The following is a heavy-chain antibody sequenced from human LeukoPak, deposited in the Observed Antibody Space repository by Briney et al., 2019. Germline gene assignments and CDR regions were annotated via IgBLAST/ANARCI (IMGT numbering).Heavy chain of an antibody. CDR2: IIPILGIA. CDR1: GGTFSSYA. J-gene: IGHJ6*02. CDR3: ARDGNDFWSGANYYGMDV. V-gene: IGHV1-69*04. D-gene: IGHD3-3*01. Sequence: ASVKVSCKASGGTFSSYAISWVRQAPGQGLEWMGRIIPILGIANYAQKFQGRVTITADKSTSTAYMELSSLRSEDTAVYYCARDGNDFWSGANYYGMDVWGQGTTVTVSS.